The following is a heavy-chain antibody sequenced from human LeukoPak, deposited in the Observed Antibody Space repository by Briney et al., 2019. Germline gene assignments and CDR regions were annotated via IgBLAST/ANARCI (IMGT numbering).Heavy chain of an antibody. Sequence: ASVKVSCKDSGYTFTSYGISWVRQAPGQGLEWMGWISAYNGNTNYAQKLQGRVTMTTDTSTSTAYMELRSLRSDDTAVYYCARQWLEPNYYYYGMDVWGQGTTVTVSS. CDR3: ARQWLEPNYYYYGMDV. V-gene: IGHV1-18*01. CDR2: ISAYNGNT. CDR1: GYTFTSYG. D-gene: IGHD6-19*01. J-gene: IGHJ6*02.